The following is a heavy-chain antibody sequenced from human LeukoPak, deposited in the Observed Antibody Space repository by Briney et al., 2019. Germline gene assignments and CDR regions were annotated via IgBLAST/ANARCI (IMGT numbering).Heavy chain of an antibody. J-gene: IGHJ4*02. V-gene: IGHV4-59*08. D-gene: IGHD1-14*01. Sequence: SETLSLTCTVSGGSISSYYWNWIRQSPGKGLEWIGYIHNSGRTNYNPSLKSRVTRFVDTSKNQVSLRLSSVTAADTAVYYCARHGTISSESYFDYWGQGALVTVSS. CDR2: IHNSGRT. CDR1: GGSISSYY. CDR3: ARHGTISSESYFDY.